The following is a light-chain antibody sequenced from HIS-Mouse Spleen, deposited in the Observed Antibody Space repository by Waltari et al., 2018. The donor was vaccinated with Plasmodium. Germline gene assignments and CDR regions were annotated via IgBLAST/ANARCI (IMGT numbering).Light chain of an antibody. CDR1: SAHIGAAYV. CDR2: GNS. J-gene: IGLJ3*02. V-gene: IGLV1-40*01. Sequence: QSVLTQPPSVSPAPGHRVTIPCTGRSAHIGAAYVVPSYQQLPGTAPKLLIYGNSNRPSGVPDRFSGSKSGTSASLAITGLQAEDEADYYCQSYDSSLSGWVFGGGTKLTVL. CDR3: QSYDSSLSGWV.